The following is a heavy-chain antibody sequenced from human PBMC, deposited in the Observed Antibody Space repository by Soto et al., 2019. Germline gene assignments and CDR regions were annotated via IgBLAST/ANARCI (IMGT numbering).Heavy chain of an antibody. J-gene: IGHJ4*01. V-gene: IGHV3-23*01. D-gene: IGHD3-9*01. CDR1: GFTFNSYA. CDR2: ISGGGGGT. Sequence: GGSLRLSCAASGFTFNSYAMNWVRQAPGKGLEWVSSISGGGGGTYYADSVKGRLTISRDNSKNTLYLQMNSLRAEDTALYYCAKXSHYDXLXXXXXXXXWXXGTLVTV. CDR3: AKXSHYDXLXXXXXXXX.